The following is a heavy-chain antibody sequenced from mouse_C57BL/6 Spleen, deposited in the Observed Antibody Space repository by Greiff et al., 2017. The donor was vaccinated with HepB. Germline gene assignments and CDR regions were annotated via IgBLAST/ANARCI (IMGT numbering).Heavy chain of an antibody. Sequence: EVKLVESGGDLVKPGGSLKLSCAASGFTFSSYGMSWVRQTPDKRLEWVATISSGGSDTYYPDSVKGRFTISRDNAKNTLYLQMSCLKSEDTAMYYCARQGYYLYSIDYWGQGTSLTVSS. D-gene: IGHD3-1*01. V-gene: IGHV5-6*02. J-gene: IGHJ4*01. CDR1: GFTFSSYG. CDR3: ARQGYYLYSIDY. CDR2: ISSGGSDT.